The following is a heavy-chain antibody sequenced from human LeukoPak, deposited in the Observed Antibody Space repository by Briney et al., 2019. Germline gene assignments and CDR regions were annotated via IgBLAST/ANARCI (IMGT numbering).Heavy chain of an antibody. Sequence: SETLSLTCTVSLDSTTSNFWSWVRQPPGKGLEWIGEIHRSGSPNYNPSLQSRVTISIDTSRNQLVLELSSVTAADAAFYYCAREILGGFNPGAYWGQGTLVTVSS. CDR2: IHRSGSP. V-gene: IGHV4-59*12. CDR1: LDSTTSNF. CDR3: AREILGGFNPGAY. D-gene: IGHD1-14*01. J-gene: IGHJ4*02.